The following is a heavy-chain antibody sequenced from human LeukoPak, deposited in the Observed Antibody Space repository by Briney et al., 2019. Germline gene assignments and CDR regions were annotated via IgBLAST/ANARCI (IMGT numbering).Heavy chain of an antibody. V-gene: IGHV3-74*01. J-gene: IGHJ3*02. CDR2: INSDGSST. CDR1: GFTFSSYW. D-gene: IGHD3-3*01. CDR3: ARGLTIFGVVNDAFDI. Sequence: GGSLRLSCAASGFTFSSYWMHWVRQAPGKGLVWVSLINSDGSSTIYADSVKGRFTISRDNVKNALYLQMNSLRAEDTAVYYCARGLTIFGVVNDAFDIWGQGTMVTVSS.